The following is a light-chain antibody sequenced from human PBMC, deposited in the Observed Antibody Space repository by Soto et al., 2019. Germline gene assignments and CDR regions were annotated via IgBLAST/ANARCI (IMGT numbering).Light chain of an antibody. J-gene: IGLJ3*02. Sequence: QSALTQPASVSGSPGQSITISCTGTSSDVGGYNYVSWYQQHPGKAPKLMIYEVSNRPSGVSNRFSGSKSGNTASLPISGLQAEDEADYYCISYTSSSTRVFGGGTKLTVL. CDR2: EVS. CDR3: ISYTSSSTRV. CDR1: SSDVGGYNY. V-gene: IGLV2-14*01.